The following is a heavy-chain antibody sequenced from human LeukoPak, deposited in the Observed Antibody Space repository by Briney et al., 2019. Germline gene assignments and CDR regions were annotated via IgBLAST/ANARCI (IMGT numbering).Heavy chain of an antibody. CDR3: ARGAYYFDY. V-gene: IGHV3-64*01. J-gene: IGHJ4*02. CDR2: ISSNGGST. CDR1: GFTFSSYA. Sequence: PGGSLRLSCAASGFTFSSYAMHWVRQAPGKGLEFVSAISSNGGSTYYANSVKGRFTISRDNSKNTLYLQMNSLRAEDTAVYYCARGAYYFDYWGQGNLVTVSS.